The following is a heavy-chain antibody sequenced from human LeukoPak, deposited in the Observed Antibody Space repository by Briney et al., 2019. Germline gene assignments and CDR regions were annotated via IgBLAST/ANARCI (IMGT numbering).Heavy chain of an antibody. CDR1: GFTFSSYG. CDR3: ARGRYTSGTSCYLDY. V-gene: IGHV3-48*02. CDR2: ISSSGSTI. Sequence: GGSLRLSCAASGFTFSSYGMHWVRQAPGKGLEWVSYISSSGSTIYYADSVKGRFTISRDNAQNSLYLQMNSLRDEDTAVYYCARGRYTSGTSCYLDYWGQGTLVTVSS. D-gene: IGHD2-2*01. J-gene: IGHJ4*02.